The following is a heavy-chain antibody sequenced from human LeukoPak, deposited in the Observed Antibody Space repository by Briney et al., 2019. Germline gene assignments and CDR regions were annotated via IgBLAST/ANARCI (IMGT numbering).Heavy chain of an antibody. J-gene: IGHJ4*02. Sequence: HPGGSLRLSCAASGFTFSSYWMHWVRQAPGKGLVWVSAISGSGGSTYYADSVKGRFTISRDNSKNTLYLQMNSLRAEDTAVYYCAKDRPRYETGGLPHAWIWNSNYFGPNWGQGTLVTVSS. V-gene: IGHV3-23*01. D-gene: IGHD4-11*01. CDR1: GFTFSSYW. CDR2: ISGSGGST. CDR3: AKDRPRYETGGLPHAWIWNSNYFGPN.